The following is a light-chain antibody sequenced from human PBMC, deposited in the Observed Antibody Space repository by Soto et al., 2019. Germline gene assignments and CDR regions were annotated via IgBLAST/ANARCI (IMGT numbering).Light chain of an antibody. CDR1: QTVSSY. V-gene: IGKV3-11*01. CDR3: QQRSNWPPYS. CDR2: DAS. Sequence: EIVLTQSPATLSLSPGERATLSCRASQTVSSYLAWYQQKPGQAPRLLIYDASNRATGIPARFSGSGSGTDFTLNISSLEPEDFAVYYCQQRSNWPPYSFGQGTKLELK. J-gene: IGKJ2*01.